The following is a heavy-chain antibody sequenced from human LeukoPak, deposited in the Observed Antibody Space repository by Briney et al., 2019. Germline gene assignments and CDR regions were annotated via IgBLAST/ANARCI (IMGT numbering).Heavy chain of an antibody. D-gene: IGHD1-14*01. Sequence: PGRSLRLSCAASGFSFDDFAMHWVRQAPGKGLEWVAVISYDGSNKYYADSVKGRFTISRDNSKNTLYLQMNSLRAEDTAVYYCARGTGWYVDYWGQGTLVTVSS. CDR2: ISYDGSNK. CDR1: GFSFDDFA. CDR3: ARGTGWYVDY. J-gene: IGHJ4*02. V-gene: IGHV3-30-3*01.